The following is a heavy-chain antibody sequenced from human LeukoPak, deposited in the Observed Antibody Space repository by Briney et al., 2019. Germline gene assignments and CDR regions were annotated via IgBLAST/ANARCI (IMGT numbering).Heavy chain of an antibody. CDR1: GDSVSSNSAA. V-gene: IGHV6-1*01. Sequence: SQTLSLTCAISGDSVSSNSAAWHWIRQSLSRGLEWLGRTYYRSKWYDDYAVSVKSRITIKPDTSKNQVSLQLNSVTPEDTAVYYCARGLGSFDYWGQGTLVTVSS. D-gene: IGHD7-27*01. CDR2: TYYRSKWYD. CDR3: ARGLGSFDY. J-gene: IGHJ4*02.